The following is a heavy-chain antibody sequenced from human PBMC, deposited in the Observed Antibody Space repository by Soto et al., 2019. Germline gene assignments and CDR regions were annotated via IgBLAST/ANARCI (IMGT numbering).Heavy chain of an antibody. CDR2: IYYSGST. Sequence: SETLSLTCTVSGGSISSYYLSWIRQPPGKGLEWIGYIYYSGSTNYNPSLKSRVTISVDTSKNQFSLKLSSVTAADTAVYYCARGQFRWLQFLWGQGTLVTVSS. J-gene: IGHJ4*02. CDR3: ARGQFRWLQFL. D-gene: IGHD4-4*01. CDR1: GGSISSYY. V-gene: IGHV4-59*01.